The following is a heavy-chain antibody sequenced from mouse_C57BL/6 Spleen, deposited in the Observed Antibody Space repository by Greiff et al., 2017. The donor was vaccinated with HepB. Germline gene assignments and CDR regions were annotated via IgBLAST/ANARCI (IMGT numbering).Heavy chain of an antibody. Sequence: VQLKESGTELVKPGASVKLSCKASGYTFTSYWMHWVKQRPGQGLEWIGNINPSNGGTNYNEKFKSKATLTVDKSSSTAYMQLSSLTSEDSAVYYCARKDYGSSALYFDYWGQGTTLTVSS. CDR2: INPSNGGT. V-gene: IGHV1-53*01. CDR1: GYTFTSYW. CDR3: ARKDYGSSALYFDY. J-gene: IGHJ2*01. D-gene: IGHD1-1*01.